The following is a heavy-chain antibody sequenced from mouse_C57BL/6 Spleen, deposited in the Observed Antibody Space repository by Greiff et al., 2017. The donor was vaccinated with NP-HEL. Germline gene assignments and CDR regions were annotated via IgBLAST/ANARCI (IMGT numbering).Heavy chain of an antibody. Sequence: EVKLVESGGGLVKPGGSLKLSCAASGFTFSSYAMSWVRQTPEKRLEWVATISAGGSYTYYPDNVKGRFTISRDNAKNNLYLQMSHLKSEDTAMYYCARDNYYGSSGYYFDYWGQGTTLTVSS. CDR1: GFTFSSYA. CDR3: ARDNYYGSSGYYFDY. V-gene: IGHV5-4*01. CDR2: ISAGGSYT. D-gene: IGHD1-1*01. J-gene: IGHJ2*01.